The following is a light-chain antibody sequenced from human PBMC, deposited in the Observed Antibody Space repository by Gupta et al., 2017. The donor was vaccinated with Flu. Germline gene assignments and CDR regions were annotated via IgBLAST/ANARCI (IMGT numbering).Light chain of an antibody. CDR1: QSLLNSVGRTF. CDR3: MQSIQLPRT. J-gene: IGKJ1*01. V-gene: IGKV2D-29*01. Sequence: VIMTQTPVSLSVTPALEASISCKSSQSLLNSVGRTFLYWYLQKAGQPPQLLIYEVSNRFAGVPDRFSGSGSGTDFTLKISRVEAGDFGVYYCMQSIQLPRTFGQGTKVEIK. CDR2: EVS.